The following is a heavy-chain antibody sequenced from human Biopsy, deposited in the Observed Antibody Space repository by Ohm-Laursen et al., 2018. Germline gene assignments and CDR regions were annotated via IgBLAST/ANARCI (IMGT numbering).Heavy chain of an antibody. J-gene: IGHJ5*02. CDR2: IFYSGII. CDR3: ARHPTGFWFDP. CDR1: GGSVSSNTNY. Sequence: SDTLSLTCTVSGGSVSSNTNYWAWIRQPPGKGLEWIGSIFYSGIIYYNPSLKSRVSISVDTSTNQFPLNLNSVTAADTAVYYCARHPTGFWFDPWGQGTLVIVSS. V-gene: IGHV4-39*01.